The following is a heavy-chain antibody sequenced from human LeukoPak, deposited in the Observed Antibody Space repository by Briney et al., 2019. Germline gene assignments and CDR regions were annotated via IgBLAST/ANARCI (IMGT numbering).Heavy chain of an antibody. D-gene: IGHD2-2*01. CDR1: GGSISSYY. Sequence: TTSETLSLTCTVSGGSISSYYWSWIRQPPGKGLEWIGYIYYSGSTNYNPSLKSRVTMSVDTSKNQFSLKLTSVTAADTAVYYCARSSTTDPNHYYYYYMDVWGKGTTVTVSS. CDR2: IYYSGST. CDR3: ARSSTTDPNHYYYYYMDV. V-gene: IGHV4-59*08. J-gene: IGHJ6*03.